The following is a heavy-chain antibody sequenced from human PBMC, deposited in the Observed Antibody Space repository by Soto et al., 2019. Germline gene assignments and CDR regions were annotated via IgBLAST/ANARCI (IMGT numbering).Heavy chain of an antibody. V-gene: IGHV4-39*01. D-gene: IGHD3-22*01. CDR1: GGPISSSSYY. J-gene: IGHJ4*02. CDR3: ARHRLFAYDSSGYSFDY. CDR2: IYYSGST. Sequence: PSETLSPTCTVSGGPISSSSYYWGWIRQPPGKGLEWIGSIYYSGSTYYNPSLKSRVTISVDTSKNQFSLKLSSVTAADTAVYYCARHRLFAYDSSGYSFDYWGQGTLVT.